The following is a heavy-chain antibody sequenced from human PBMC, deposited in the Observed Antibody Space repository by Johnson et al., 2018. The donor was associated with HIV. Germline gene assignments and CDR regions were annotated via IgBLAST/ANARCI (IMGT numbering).Heavy chain of an antibody. D-gene: IGHD1-26*01. V-gene: IGHV3-23*04. CDR1: GFTFSTNA. Sequence: VQLVESGGGLIQPGGSLRLSCAASGFTFSTNAMSWVRQAPGNLYYADSVKGRFTISRDNSKNTLHLKMNSLRAEDTALYYCAKTDPSVTQEPFDIWGQGTMVIVSS. CDR3: AKTDPSVTQEPFDI. CDR2: L. J-gene: IGHJ3*02.